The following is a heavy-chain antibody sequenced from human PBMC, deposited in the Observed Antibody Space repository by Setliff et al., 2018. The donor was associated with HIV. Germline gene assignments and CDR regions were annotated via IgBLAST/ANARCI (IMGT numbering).Heavy chain of an antibody. D-gene: IGHD2-2*01. J-gene: IGHJ3*02. CDR3: ATQRDIVMVPGQGGFDI. CDR1: GYIFTNYG. V-gene: IGHV1-18*01. CDR2: ITGYNGNT. Sequence: GASVKVSCKASGYIFTNYGISWVRQAPGQGLEWMGWITGYNGNTNYAEKFQGRVIMTTDTSTSTAYMELRSLRSDDTAMYYCATQRDIVMVPGQGGFDIWAQGTMVTVSS.